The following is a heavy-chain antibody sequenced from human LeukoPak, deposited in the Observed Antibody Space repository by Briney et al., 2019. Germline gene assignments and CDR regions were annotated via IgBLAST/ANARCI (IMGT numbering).Heavy chain of an antibody. V-gene: IGHV3-33*06. D-gene: IGHD6-19*01. J-gene: IGHJ4*02. CDR2: IWYDGTTK. CDR1: GFTFSSYG. CDR3: TKLKGWYGEGFFDY. Sequence: GGSLRLSCAASGFTFSSYGMHWVRQAPGKGLAWVAVIWYDGTTKYYADSVKGRFTISGDTSKNTLYLQMNDLRADDTAVYYCTKLKGWYGEGFFDYWGQGTLVTVSS.